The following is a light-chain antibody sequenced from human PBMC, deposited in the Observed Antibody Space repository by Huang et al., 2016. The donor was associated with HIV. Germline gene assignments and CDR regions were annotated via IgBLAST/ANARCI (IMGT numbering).Light chain of an antibody. Sequence: DIVMTQSPDSLAVSLGERATINYSSSQSVLSSSNDKNYLTWYQQKPGQPPKLLIYWASTRESGVPARFSGSGSGTHFTLTIASLQAEDVAVYYCQQYYSVPRTFGQGTKVEIK. CDR3: QQYYSVPRT. CDR1: QSVLSSSNDKNY. J-gene: IGKJ1*01. CDR2: WAS. V-gene: IGKV4-1*01.